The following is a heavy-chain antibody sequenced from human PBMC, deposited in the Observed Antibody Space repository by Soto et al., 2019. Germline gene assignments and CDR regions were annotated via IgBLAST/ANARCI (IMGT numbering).Heavy chain of an antibody. V-gene: IGHV3-30*18. Sequence: QVQMVESGGGVVQPGRSLRLSCAASGFTFSSYGMHWVRQAPGKGLEWVAVISYDGSNKYYADSVKGRFTISRDNSKNTLYLQMNSLRAEDTAVYYCAKSRLLWFGESDHWGQGTLVTGSS. CDR1: GFTFSSYG. J-gene: IGHJ4*02. D-gene: IGHD3-10*01. CDR3: AKSRLLWFGESDH. CDR2: ISYDGSNK.